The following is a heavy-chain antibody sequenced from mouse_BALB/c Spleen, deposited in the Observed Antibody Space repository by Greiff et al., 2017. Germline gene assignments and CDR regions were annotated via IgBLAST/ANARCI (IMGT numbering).Heavy chain of an antibody. J-gene: IGHJ4*01. CDR3: AREENYYGSLYAMDY. CDR2: ISSGGSYT. V-gene: IGHV5-9-4*01. Sequence: EVKVVESGGGLVKPGGSLKLSCAASGFTFSSYAMSWVRQSPEKRLEWVAEISSGGSYTYYPDTVTGRFTISRDNAKNTLYLEMSSLRSEDTAMYYCAREENYYGSLYAMDYWGQGTSVTVSS. CDR1: GFTFSSYA. D-gene: IGHD1-1*01.